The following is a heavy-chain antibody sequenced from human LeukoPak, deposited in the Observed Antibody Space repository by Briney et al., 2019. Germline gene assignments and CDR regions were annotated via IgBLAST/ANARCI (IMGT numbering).Heavy chain of an antibody. CDR3: AKEIAVAGRPLLDS. J-gene: IGHJ4*02. D-gene: IGHD6-19*01. Sequence: GWSLRLSCAASGFSFSSYAMSWVRQAPGKGPEWVSGISARDGSTWYGDSAKGRFTTSRDISKNTLYLQMNSLRADDTAVYYCAKEIAVAGRPLLDSWGQGTLVTVSS. CDR1: GFSFSSYA. V-gene: IGHV3-23*01. CDR2: ISARDGST.